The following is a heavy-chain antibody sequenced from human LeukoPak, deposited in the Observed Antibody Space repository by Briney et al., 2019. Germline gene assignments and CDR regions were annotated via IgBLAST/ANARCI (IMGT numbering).Heavy chain of an antibody. CDR2: INTDGSIT. CDR1: GFTFSSYW. D-gene: IGHD3-3*01. J-gene: IGHJ6*03. CDR3: ARGGDAITIFGVVNPYYYYYYMDV. V-gene: IGHV3-74*01. Sequence: PGGSLRLSCAASGFTFSSYWMHWVRQAPGKGLVWVSRINTDGSITSNQDSVKGRFSISRDNAKNTLYLQMNSLRAEDTAVYYCARGGDAITIFGVVNPYYYYYYMDVWGKGTTVTVSS.